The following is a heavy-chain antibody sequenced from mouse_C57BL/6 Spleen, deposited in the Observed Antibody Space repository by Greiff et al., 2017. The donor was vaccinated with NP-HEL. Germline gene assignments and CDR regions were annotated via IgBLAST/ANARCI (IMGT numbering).Heavy chain of an antibody. CDR2: IHPNSGST. D-gene: IGHD2-4*01. CDR1: GYTFTSYW. CDR3: AREEGYDYDDGAFGY. V-gene: IGHV1-64*01. J-gene: IGHJ2*01. Sequence: QVQLQQPGAELVKPGASVKLSCKASGYTFTSYWMHWVKQRPGQGLEWIGMIHPNSGSTNYNEKFKSKATLTVDKSSSTAYMQLSSLTSEDSAVYYCAREEGYDYDDGAFGYWGQGTTLTVSS.